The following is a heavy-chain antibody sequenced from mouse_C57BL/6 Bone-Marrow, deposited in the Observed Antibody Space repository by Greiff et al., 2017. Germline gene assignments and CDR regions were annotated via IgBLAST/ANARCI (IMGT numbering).Heavy chain of an antibody. CDR2: ISNGGGST. V-gene: IGHV5-12*01. CDR1: GFTFSDYY. CDR3: ARHLHHRTGRGVDY. D-gene: IGHD4-1*01. Sequence: EVMLVESGGGLVQPGGSLKLSCAASGFTFSDYYMYWVRQTPEKRLEWVAYISNGGGSTYYPDTVKGRFTISRDNAKNTLYLQMSRLKSEDTAMYYCARHLHHRTGRGVDYWGQGTSVTVSS. J-gene: IGHJ4*01.